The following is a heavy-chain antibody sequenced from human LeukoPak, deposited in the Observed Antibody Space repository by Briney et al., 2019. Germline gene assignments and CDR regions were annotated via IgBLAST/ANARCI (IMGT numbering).Heavy chain of an antibody. D-gene: IGHD4-17*01. CDR1: GFTFSTYW. CDR3: ARDYGEGGYYFDY. Sequence: GGSLSLPCAASGFTFSTYWMHSVRQAPGKGLVWLSRIRSDGSSTNYADSVKGRFTISRDNAKNTLYLQMNCLRAEDTAVYYCARDYGEGGYYFDYWGQGTLVTVSS. CDR2: IRSDGSST. V-gene: IGHV3-74*01. J-gene: IGHJ4*02.